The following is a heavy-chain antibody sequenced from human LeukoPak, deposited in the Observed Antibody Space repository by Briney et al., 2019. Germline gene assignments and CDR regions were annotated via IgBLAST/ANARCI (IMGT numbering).Heavy chain of an antibody. J-gene: IGHJ6*02. D-gene: IGHD6-13*01. V-gene: IGHV3-66*02. Sequence: GGSVRLSCPASGFTVSSNYMSWVRQAPGKGLEGVAVIYSGGSTYNADSVKGRFTISRDNSKNTLYLQMNSLRAEDTAVYYCASRISRYYSSSWEKDGMDVWGQGTTVTVSS. CDR2: IYSGGST. CDR1: GFTVSSNY. CDR3: ASRISRYYSSSWEKDGMDV.